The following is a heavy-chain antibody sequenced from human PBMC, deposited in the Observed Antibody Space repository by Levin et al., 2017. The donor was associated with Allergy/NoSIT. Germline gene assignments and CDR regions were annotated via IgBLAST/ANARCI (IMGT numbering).Heavy chain of an antibody. D-gene: IGHD3-22*01. CDR1: GFTFSSYG. J-gene: IGHJ4*02. CDR2: IWYDGSNK. V-gene: IGHV3-33*01. Sequence: GGSLRLSCAASGFTFSSYGMHWVRQAPGKGLEWVAVIWYDGSNKYYADSVKGRFTISRDNSKNTLYLQMNSLRVEDTAVYYCARTKADYHDRSGVFDYWGQGTLVTVSS. CDR3: ARTKADYHDRSGVFDY.